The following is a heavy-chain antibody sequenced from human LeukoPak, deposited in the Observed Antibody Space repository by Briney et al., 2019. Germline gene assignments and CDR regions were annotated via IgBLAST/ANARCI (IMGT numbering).Heavy chain of an antibody. V-gene: IGHV4-59*01. J-gene: IGHJ3*02. CDR3: ARCTAVAGIRLNDAFDI. Sequence: SETLSLTCTVSGGSISSYYWSWIRQPPGKGLEWIGYIYYSGSTNYNPSLKSRVTISVDTSKNQFSLKLSSVTAADTAVYYCARCTAVAGIRLNDAFDIWGQGTMVTVSS. CDR1: GGSISSYY. D-gene: IGHD6-19*01. CDR2: IYYSGST.